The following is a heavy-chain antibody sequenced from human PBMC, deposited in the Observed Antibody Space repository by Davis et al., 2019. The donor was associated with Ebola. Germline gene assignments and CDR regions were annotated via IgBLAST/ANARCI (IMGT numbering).Heavy chain of an antibody. V-gene: IGHV4-39*01. CDR3: ARATATGTVVKSYYFDY. CDR1: GGSISSSSYY. D-gene: IGHD1-1*01. J-gene: IGHJ4*02. CDR2: IYYSGST. Sequence: SETLSLTCTVSGGSISSSSYYWGWIRQPLGKGLEWIGSIYYSGSTYYNPSLKSRVSVSVDTSKNQFSLNLYFVTAADTAVYYCARATATGTVVKSYYFDYWGQGILVTVSS.